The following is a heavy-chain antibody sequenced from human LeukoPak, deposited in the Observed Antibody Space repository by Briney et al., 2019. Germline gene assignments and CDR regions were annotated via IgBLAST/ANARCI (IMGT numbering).Heavy chain of an antibody. CDR2: MNPNSGNT. D-gene: IGHD6-19*01. Sequence: GASVKVSCKASGYTFTSYDINWVRQATGQGLEWMEWMNPNSGNTGYAQKFQGRVTMTRNTSISTAYMELSSLRSEDTAVYYCARGRYSSGWYDYWGQGTLVTVSS. CDR1: GYTFTSYD. J-gene: IGHJ4*02. V-gene: IGHV1-8*01. CDR3: ARGRYSSGWYDY.